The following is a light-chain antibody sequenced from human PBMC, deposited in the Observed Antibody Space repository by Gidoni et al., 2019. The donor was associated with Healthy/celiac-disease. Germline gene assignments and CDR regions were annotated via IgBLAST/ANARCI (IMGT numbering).Light chain of an antibody. Sequence: DIVMTQSPDSLAVSLGERATINCKSSQSVLYSPNNKNYLAWYQQKPGQPPKLLIYWASTRESGVPDRFSGSGSGTDFTLTISSLQAEDVAVYYCQQYYSTPTFXQXTKVEIK. CDR3: QQYYSTPT. CDR2: WAS. CDR1: QSVLYSPNNKNY. J-gene: IGKJ1*01. V-gene: IGKV4-1*01.